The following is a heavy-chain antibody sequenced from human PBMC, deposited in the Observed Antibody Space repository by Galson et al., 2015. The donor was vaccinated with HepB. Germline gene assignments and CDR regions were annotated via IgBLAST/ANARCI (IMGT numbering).Heavy chain of an antibody. CDR1: GFTFSSYS. CDR3: ARSDDFWSGWPYYMDV. Sequence: SLRLSCAASGFTFSSYSMNWVRQAPGKGLEWVSYISSSSTIYYADSVKGRFTISRDNAKNSLYLQMNSLRDEDTAVYYCARSDDFWSGWPYYMDVWGKGTTVTVSS. CDR2: ISSSSTI. V-gene: IGHV3-48*02. D-gene: IGHD3-3*01. J-gene: IGHJ6*03.